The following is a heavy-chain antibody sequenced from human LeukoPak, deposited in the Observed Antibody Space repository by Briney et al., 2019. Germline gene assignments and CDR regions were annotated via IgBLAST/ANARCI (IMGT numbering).Heavy chain of an antibody. Sequence: SETLSLTCTVTGGSISSRNYYWGWIRQPPGKGLEWIGSIYYSGITNYNPSLKSRVTISVDTSKNQFSLKLSSVTAADTAVYYCARVDIVVVPSASFDYWGQGTLVTVSS. CDR2: IYYSGIT. J-gene: IGHJ4*02. V-gene: IGHV4-39*01. CDR1: GGSISSRNYY. D-gene: IGHD2-2*01. CDR3: ARVDIVVVPSASFDY.